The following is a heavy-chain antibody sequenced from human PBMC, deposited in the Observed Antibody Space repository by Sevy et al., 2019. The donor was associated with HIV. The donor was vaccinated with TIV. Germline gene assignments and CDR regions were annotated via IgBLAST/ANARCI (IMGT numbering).Heavy chain of an antibody. V-gene: IGHV3-23*01. Sequence: GGSLRLSCAASGFTFSSYAMSWVRQAPGKGLEWVSVISGSGGSTYYADSVKGRFTISRDNSKNTLYLQMNSLRAEDTAVYYCASPNEARFTMVQGVIPYGMDVWGQGTTVTVSS. CDR3: ASPNEARFTMVQGVIPYGMDV. D-gene: IGHD3-10*01. CDR1: GFTFSSYA. J-gene: IGHJ6*02. CDR2: ISGSGGST.